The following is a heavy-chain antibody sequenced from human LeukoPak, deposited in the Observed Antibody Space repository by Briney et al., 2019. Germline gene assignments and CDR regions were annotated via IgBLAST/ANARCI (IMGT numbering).Heavy chain of an antibody. J-gene: IGHJ5*02. V-gene: IGHV4-59*08. CDR1: GGSMISYY. Sequence: SETLSLTCTVSGGSMISYYWTWVRQTPGKGLEWIGYMYDSVRIHYNPSLESRITISLDTSKNQFSLKLSSVTATDTAVYYCVGLVVPGWFDPWGQGTLVTVSS. CDR2: MYDSVRI. CDR3: VGLVVPGWFDP. D-gene: IGHD2-15*01.